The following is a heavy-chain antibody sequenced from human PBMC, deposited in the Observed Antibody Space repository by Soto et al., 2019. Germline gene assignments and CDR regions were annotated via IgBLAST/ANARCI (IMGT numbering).Heavy chain of an antibody. D-gene: IGHD6-13*01. J-gene: IGHJ4*02. CDR1: GFTFLDYY. V-gene: IGHV3-11*01. CDR2: ISSSGSTI. CDR3: ASKPYSSSWSDY. Sequence: QVQLVESGGCVVKPGGSLRLSCAASGFTFLDYYMSCIRQAPGKGLEWVSYISSSGSTIYYADSVKGRFTISRDNAKNSLSLQMNSLRAEDTAVYYCASKPYSSSWSDYWGQGTLVTVSS.